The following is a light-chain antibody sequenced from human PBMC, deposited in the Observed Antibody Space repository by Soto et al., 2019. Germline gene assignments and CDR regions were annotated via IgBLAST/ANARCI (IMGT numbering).Light chain of an antibody. J-gene: IGKJ5*01. CDR2: DAS. CDR3: QHRSNWPPIT. Sequence: EIVLTQSPATLSLSPGERATLSWRASQSVSSYLAWYQQKPGQAPRLLIYDASNRATGIPARFSGSGSGTDFTLTISSLEPEDFAVYYCQHRSNWPPITFGQGTRLEIK. V-gene: IGKV3-11*01. CDR1: QSVSSY.